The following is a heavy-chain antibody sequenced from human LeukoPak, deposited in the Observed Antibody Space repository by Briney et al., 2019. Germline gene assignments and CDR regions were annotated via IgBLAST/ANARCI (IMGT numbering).Heavy chain of an antibody. D-gene: IGHD3-9*01. CDR3: ARMYYDILTGYYTIDY. V-gene: IGHV4-61*02. CDR2: IYTSGST. J-gene: IGHJ4*02. Sequence: ASQTLSLTCTVSGGSISSGSYYWSWIRQPAGKGLEWIGRIYTSGSTNYNPSLKSRVTISVDTSKNQFSLKLSSVTAADTAVYYCARMYYDILTGYYTIDYWGQGTLVTVSS. CDR1: GGSISSGSYY.